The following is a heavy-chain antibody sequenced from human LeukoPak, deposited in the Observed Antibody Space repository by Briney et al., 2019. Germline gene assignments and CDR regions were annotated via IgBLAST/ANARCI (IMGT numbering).Heavy chain of an antibody. CDR1: GGSISSYY. Sequence: PSETLSLTCTVSGGSISSYYWSWIRQPAGKGLEWLGRIYTTGSSNYNPSLKSRVTMSVDTSKNQFSLKLSSVTAADTAVYYCARDNPVAGNRGIDYWGQGTLVTVSS. CDR2: IYTTGSS. V-gene: IGHV4-4*07. J-gene: IGHJ4*02. D-gene: IGHD6-19*01. CDR3: ARDNPVAGNRGIDY.